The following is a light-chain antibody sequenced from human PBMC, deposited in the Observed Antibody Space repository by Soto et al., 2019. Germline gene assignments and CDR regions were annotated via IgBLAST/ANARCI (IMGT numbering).Light chain of an antibody. CDR2: DAS. V-gene: IGKV3-20*01. CDR1: QTVRNNY. J-gene: IGKJ1*01. CDR3: QQYGSSPWT. Sequence: EFVLTQSPGTLSLSPLEIATLSCMASQTVRNNYLAWYQQKPGQAPRLLIYDASSRATGIPDRFSGGESGTDFTLTISRLEPEDFAVYYCQQYGSSPWTFGQGTKVDIK.